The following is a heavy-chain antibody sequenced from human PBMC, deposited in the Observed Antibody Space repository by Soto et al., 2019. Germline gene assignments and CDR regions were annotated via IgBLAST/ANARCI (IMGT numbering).Heavy chain of an antibody. J-gene: IGHJ3*02. D-gene: IGHD1-26*01. V-gene: IGHV4-31*03. Sequence: SETLSLTCTVSGGSISSGGYHWSWIRQHPGKGLEWIGYIYYSGSTYYNPSLKSRVTISVDTSKNQFSLKLSSVTAADTAVYYCAREWELRRGAFDIWGQGTMVTVS. CDR3: AREWELRRGAFDI. CDR2: IYYSGST. CDR1: GGSISSGGYH.